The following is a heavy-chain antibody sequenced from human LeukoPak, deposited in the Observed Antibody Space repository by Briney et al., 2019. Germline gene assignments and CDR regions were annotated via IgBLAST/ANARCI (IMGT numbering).Heavy chain of an antibody. Sequence: GGSLRLSCAASGFTFSSYSMHWVRQAPGKGLEWVSSSSSSSSYTDYGDSVKGRFTISRDNAKNSLDLQMNSLRAEDTAVYFCARGGAVIAAGFDYWGQGTLVTVSS. V-gene: IGHV3-21*06. CDR2: SSSSSSYT. J-gene: IGHJ4*02. CDR3: ARGGAVIAAGFDY. CDR1: GFTFSSYS. D-gene: IGHD6-13*01.